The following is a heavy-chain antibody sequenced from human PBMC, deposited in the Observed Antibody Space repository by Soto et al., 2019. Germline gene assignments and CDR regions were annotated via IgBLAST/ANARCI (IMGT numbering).Heavy chain of an antibody. V-gene: IGHV4-59*01. CDR3: ARDLMSGLGAIGY. Sequence: TLSLTCTVSGGSIISYYLHWIRQPPGKGLEWIGSVHYSGSTNYNPSLKSQVTISVDTSKNQFSLKVSSVTTADTAVYYCARDLMSGLGAIGYWGQGTLVTVSS. J-gene: IGHJ4*02. D-gene: IGHD3-10*01. CDR1: GGSIISYY. CDR2: VHYSGST.